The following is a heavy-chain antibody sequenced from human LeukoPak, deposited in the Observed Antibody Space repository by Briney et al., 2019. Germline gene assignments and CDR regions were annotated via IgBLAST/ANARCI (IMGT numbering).Heavy chain of an antibody. CDR3: ARGGYRSSSRKIDY. V-gene: IGHV1-8*01. J-gene: IGHJ4*02. Sequence: ASVKVSCKASGYTFTSYDINWVRQATGQGLEWMGWMNPNSGNTGYAQKFQGRVTMTRNTSISTAYMELSGLRSEDTAVYYCARGGYRSSSRKIDYWGQGTLVTVSS. CDR2: MNPNSGNT. D-gene: IGHD6-13*01. CDR1: GYTFTSYD.